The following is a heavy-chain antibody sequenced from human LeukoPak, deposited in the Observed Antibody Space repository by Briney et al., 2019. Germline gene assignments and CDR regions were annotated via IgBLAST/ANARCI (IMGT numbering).Heavy chain of an antibody. CDR1: GFTFSSYS. J-gene: IGHJ4*02. CDR3: ARDHREVAGLFDY. D-gene: IGHD6-19*01. CDR2: ISSSSSYI. Sequence: GGSLRLSCAASGFTFSSYSMNWVHQAPGKGLEWVSSISSSSSYIYYADSVKGRFTISRDNAKNSLYLQMNSLRAEDTAVYYCARDHREVAGLFDYWGQGTLVTVSS. V-gene: IGHV3-21*01.